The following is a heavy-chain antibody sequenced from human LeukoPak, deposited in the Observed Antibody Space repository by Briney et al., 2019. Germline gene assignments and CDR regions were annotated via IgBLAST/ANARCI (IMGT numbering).Heavy chain of an antibody. V-gene: IGHV4-59*08. J-gene: IGHJ3*02. Sequence: SETLSLTCTVSGGSISRDYWNWIRQPPGKGLEWIGDIDYSGRTNYNPSLKSRVTISVDTSKNQFSLKLSPVTAADAAVYYCARHLWRGGTTDSFDIWGQGTMVSVSS. D-gene: IGHD3-10*01. CDR1: GGSISRDY. CDR2: IDYSGRT. CDR3: ARHLWRGGTTDSFDI.